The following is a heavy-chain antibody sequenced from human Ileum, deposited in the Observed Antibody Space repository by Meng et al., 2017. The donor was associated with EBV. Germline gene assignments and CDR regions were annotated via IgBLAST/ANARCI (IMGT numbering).Heavy chain of an antibody. J-gene: IGHJ1*01. D-gene: IGHD2-8*01. CDR1: GGSLYVNY. Sequence: CGARLFVALTPLSLIYGCYGGSLYVNYWPWSLQPPGQGLVCIGEFNQSGTTNYSPSLKSRLTISVDTPKKQFSLRLTSVTAADTAVYYCARGVYGPVTRGREYFIHWGQGTLVTVSS. CDR3: ARGVYGPVTRGREYFIH. CDR2: FNQSGTT. V-gene: IGHV4-34*01.